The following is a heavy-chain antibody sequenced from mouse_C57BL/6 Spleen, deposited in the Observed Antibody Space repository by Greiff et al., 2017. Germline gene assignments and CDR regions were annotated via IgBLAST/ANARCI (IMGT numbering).Heavy chain of an antibody. J-gene: IGHJ4*01. Sequence: QVQLKESGAELVRPGTSVKVSCKASGYAFTNYLIEWVKQRPGQGLEWIGVINPGSGGTNYNEKFKGKATLTADKSSSTAYMQLSSLTSEDSAVYFCARHYYGSRGAMDYWGQGTSVTVSS. V-gene: IGHV1-54*01. D-gene: IGHD1-1*01. CDR2: INPGSGGT. CDR1: GYAFTNYL. CDR3: ARHYYGSRGAMDY.